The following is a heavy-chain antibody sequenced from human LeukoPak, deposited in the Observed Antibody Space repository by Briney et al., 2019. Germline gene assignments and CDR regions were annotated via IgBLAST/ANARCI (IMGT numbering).Heavy chain of an antibody. J-gene: IGHJ4*02. CDR3: ARVAHRGRSGGSCSVY. D-gene: IGHD2-15*01. V-gene: IGHV4-34*01. CDR1: GASFSGYY. Sequence: SETLSLTCAVYGASFSGYYWGWIRQPPGKGLEWIGRIYYSGSTYYNPSLTSRVTISVDTSKNQFSLKLSSVTAADTAVYYCARVAHRGRSGGSCSVYWGQGTLVTVSS. CDR2: IYYSGST.